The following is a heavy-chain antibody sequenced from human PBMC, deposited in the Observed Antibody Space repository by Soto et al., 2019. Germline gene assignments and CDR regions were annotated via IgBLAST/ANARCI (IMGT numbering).Heavy chain of an antibody. CDR2: IYATGTT. CDR1: GDSISGFY. Sequence: ETLSLSCAVSGDSISGFYWSWIRKSAGKGLEWIGRIYATGTTDYNPSLKSRVMMSVDTSKKQFSLKLRSVTAADTDVYYCVRDGTKTLRDWFDPWGQGISVTVSS. D-gene: IGHD1-1*01. CDR3: VRDGTKTLRDWFDP. V-gene: IGHV4-4*07. J-gene: IGHJ5*02.